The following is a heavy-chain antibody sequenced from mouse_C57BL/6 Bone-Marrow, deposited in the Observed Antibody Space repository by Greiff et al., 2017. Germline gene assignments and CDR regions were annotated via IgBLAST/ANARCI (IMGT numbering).Heavy chain of an antibody. CDR3: AGEGNLNYWYFDV. CDR1: GYTFTGYW. CDR2: IFPGSGST. J-gene: IGHJ1*03. Sequence: VQLQQSGAELMKPGASVKLSCKASGYTFTGYWIEWVKQRPGHGLEWIGEIFPGSGSTNYNEKFKGKATFTADTSSNTAYMQLSSLTTEDSAIYYCAGEGNLNYWYFDVWGTGTTVTVSA. V-gene: IGHV1-9*01. D-gene: IGHD2-1*01.